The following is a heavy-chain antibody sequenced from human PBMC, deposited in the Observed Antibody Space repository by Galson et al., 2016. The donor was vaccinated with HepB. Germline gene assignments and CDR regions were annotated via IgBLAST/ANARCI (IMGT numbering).Heavy chain of an antibody. Sequence: SVKVSCKASGYTFTSYYIHWVRQAPGQGLEWMGIINPSGGTTDYAQKFQGRVTMTRDTSTSTVYMELSSLRSEDKAIYYCARDGARSLGPGIGRDIYYYGLDVWGQGTTVTVSS. CDR2: INPSGGTT. CDR3: ARDGARSLGPGIGRDIYYYGLDV. CDR1: GYTFTSYY. D-gene: IGHD1-14*01. J-gene: IGHJ6*02. V-gene: IGHV1-46*01.